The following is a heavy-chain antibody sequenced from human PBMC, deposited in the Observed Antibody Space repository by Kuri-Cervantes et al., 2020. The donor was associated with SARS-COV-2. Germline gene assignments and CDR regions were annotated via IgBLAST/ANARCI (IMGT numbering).Heavy chain of an antibody. Sequence: GGSLRLSCAASGFTFSSYSMNWVRQAPGKGLEWVSYISSSSSTTYCADSVKGRFTISRDNAKNSLYLQMNSLRDEDTAVYYCARQYYDILTGYYLYGMDVWGQGTTVTVSS. J-gene: IGHJ6*02. D-gene: IGHD3-9*01. CDR1: GFTFSSYS. CDR2: ISSSSSTT. V-gene: IGHV3-48*02. CDR3: ARQYYDILTGYYLYGMDV.